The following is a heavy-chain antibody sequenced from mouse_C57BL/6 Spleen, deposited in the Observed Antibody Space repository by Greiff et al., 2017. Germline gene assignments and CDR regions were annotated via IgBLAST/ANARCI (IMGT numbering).Heavy chain of an antibody. CDR3: AMGDGYPHFDY. CDR1: GYTFTSYG. V-gene: IGHV1-81*01. CDR2: IYPRSGNT. Sequence: QVQLQQSGAELARPGASVKLSCKASGYTFTSYGISWVKQRTGQGLEWIGEIYPRSGNTYYNEKFKGKATLTADKSSSTAYMELRSLTSADSAVYFCAMGDGYPHFDYWGQGTTLTVAS. D-gene: IGHD2-3*01. J-gene: IGHJ2*01.